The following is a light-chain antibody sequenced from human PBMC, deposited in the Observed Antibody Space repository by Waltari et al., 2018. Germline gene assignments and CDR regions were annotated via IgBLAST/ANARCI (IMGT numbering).Light chain of an antibody. Sequence: SALTQPPSASGSPCQSVTISCSGTHTDIGTYHYVSWFQQHPGRAPKLLIYEVNKRPSGVPDRFSGSKSDNRASLTVSGLQADDEAVYHCSSYAGSNTLVFGGGTRLTVL. V-gene: IGLV2-8*01. CDR2: EVN. J-gene: IGLJ2*01. CDR1: HTDIGTYHY. CDR3: SSYAGSNTLV.